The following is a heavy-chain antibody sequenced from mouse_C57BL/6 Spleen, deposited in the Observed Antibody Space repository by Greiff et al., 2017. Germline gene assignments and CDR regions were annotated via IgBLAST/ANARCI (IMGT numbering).Heavy chain of an antibody. V-gene: IGHV5-6*02. D-gene: IGHD1-1*01. Sequence: EVMLVESGGDLVKPGGSLKLSCAASGFTFSSYGMSWVRQTPDKRLEWVATISSGGSYTYYPDSVKGRFTISRDNAKNTLYLHMSSLKSEDTAMYYCARGSREGHYYAMDYWGQGTSVTVSS. J-gene: IGHJ4*01. CDR2: ISSGGSYT. CDR1: GFTFSSYG. CDR3: ARGSREGHYYAMDY.